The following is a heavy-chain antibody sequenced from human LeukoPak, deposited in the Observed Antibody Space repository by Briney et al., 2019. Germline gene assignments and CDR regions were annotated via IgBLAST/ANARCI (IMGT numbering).Heavy chain of an antibody. J-gene: IGHJ4*02. CDR3: AHRSPVFWSGYGY. CDR1: GFSLSTGGVS. CDR2: IYWNGDK. D-gene: IGHD3-3*01. V-gene: IGHV2-5*01. Sequence: SGPTRVNPTQTLTLTCTFSGFSLSTGGVSVGWIRQPPGKALEWLALIYWNGDKRYSPSLNNRLTITHDTSKNQVVLTMTNMDPVDTGTYYCAHRSPVFWSGYGYWGQGAFVTVSS.